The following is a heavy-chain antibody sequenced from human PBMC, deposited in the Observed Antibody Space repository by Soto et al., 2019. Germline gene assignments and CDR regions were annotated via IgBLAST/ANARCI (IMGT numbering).Heavy chain of an antibody. CDR1: GFTFSSYA. J-gene: IGHJ4*02. V-gene: IGHV3-30-3*01. CDR2: IAYHGVNQ. Sequence: PGGSLRLSCAASGFTFSSYAIHWVRQAPGKGLEWVALIAYHGVNQYYADSVKGRFTISRDNSKNTLWLQMNSLSADDTAVYYCARGADYYDTSGSWTFDNWGQGTVVTVSS. CDR3: ARGADYYDTSGSWTFDN. D-gene: IGHD3-22*01.